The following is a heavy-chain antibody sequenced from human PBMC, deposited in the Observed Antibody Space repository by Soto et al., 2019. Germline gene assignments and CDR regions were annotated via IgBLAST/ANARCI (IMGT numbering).Heavy chain of an antibody. CDR1: GYTFTSYG. J-gene: IGHJ6*02. CDR3: ARNYGSLSYYPYYYYGMDV. CDR2: ISAYNGNT. Sequence: ASVKVSCKASGYTFTSYGISWVRQAPGQGLEWMGWISAYNGNTNYAQKLQGRVTMTTDTSTSTAYMELRSLRSEDTAVYYCARNYGSLSYYPYYYYGMDVWGQGTTVTVSS. V-gene: IGHV1-18*01. D-gene: IGHD3-10*01.